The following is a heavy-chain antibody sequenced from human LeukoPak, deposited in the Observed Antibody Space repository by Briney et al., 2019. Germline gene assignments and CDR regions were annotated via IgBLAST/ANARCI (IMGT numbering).Heavy chain of an antibody. Sequence: PSETLSLTCAVYGGSFSGYYWSWIRQPPGKGLEWIASIFHSGYTYQNPSLQSRVTLSVDTSRNQFSLKLTSVTAAETALYYCARAVTGEPDYFDFWGQGTLVTVST. CDR3: ARAVTGEPDYFDF. J-gene: IGHJ4*02. V-gene: IGHV4-34*10. CDR2: IFHSGYT. D-gene: IGHD4-17*01. CDR1: GGSFSGYY.